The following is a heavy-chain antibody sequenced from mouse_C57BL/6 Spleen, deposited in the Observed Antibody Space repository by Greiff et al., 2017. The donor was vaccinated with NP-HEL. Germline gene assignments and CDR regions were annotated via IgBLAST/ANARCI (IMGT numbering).Heavy chain of an antibody. J-gene: IGHJ4*01. CDR2: INPSNGGT. Sequence: VQLQQSGTELVKPGASVKLSCKASGYTFTSYWMHWVKQRPGQGLEWIGNINPSNGGTNYNEKFKSKATLTVDKSSSTAYMQLSSLTYEDSAVYYIAREVTISTGDAMGYRGKGTSVTVSS. D-gene: IGHD1-1*02. CDR3: AREVTISTGDAMGY. CDR1: GYTFTSYW. V-gene: IGHV1-53*01.